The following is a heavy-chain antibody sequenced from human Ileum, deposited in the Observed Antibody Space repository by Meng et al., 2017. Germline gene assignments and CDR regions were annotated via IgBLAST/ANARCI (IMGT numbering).Heavy chain of an antibody. V-gene: IGHV3-74*01. CDR3: ARDKPHNWFDP. Sequence: EEQVVEAGGGLVQPGGSLRLSCAASGFTFSSYWMHWVRQAPGKGLVWVARINTDGSDTRYADSVKGRFTISRDNAQNMVYLQMNSLRAEDTAVYYCARDKPHNWFDPWGQGILVTVSS. J-gene: IGHJ5*02. CDR1: GFTFSSYW. CDR2: INTDGSDT.